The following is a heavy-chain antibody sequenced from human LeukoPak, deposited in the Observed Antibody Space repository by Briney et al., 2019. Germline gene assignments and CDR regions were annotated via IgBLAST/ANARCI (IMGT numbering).Heavy chain of an antibody. CDR1: GGSINSNY. V-gene: IGHV4-59*08. Sequence: PSETLSLTCSVSGGSINSNYCSWIRHSPAKGLEWIGYIYYRGSTNYNRSLKSRVTISVDTSKNQFTLKMSSLTVADTAVYYCARHVEVFRVVSILAGMDVWGQGTTLAVP. CDR3: ARHVEVFRVVSILAGMDV. J-gene: IGHJ6*02. CDR2: IYYRGST. D-gene: IGHD3-3*01.